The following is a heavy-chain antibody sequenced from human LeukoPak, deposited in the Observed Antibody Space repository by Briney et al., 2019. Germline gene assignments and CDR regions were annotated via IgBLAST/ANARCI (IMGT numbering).Heavy chain of an antibody. J-gene: IGHJ4*02. CDR2: ISWNSGSI. CDR1: GFTFDDYA. Sequence: PGRSLRLSCAASGFTFDDYAMHWVRQAPGKGLEWVSGISWNSGSIGYADSVKGRFTISRDNSKNMLYLQMNSLRAEDTALYYCTKDWSASYWGQGTLVTVSS. CDR3: TKDWSASY. V-gene: IGHV3-9*01.